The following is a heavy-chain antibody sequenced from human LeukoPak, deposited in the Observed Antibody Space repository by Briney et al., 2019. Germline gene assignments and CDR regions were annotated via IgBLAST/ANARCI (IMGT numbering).Heavy chain of an antibody. D-gene: IGHD3-10*01. CDR3: ARDGSMRAGLYYFDY. CDR1: GYTFTSYY. J-gene: IGHJ4*02. Sequence: GASVKVSCKASGYTFTSYYMHWVRQARGQGLEWMGIINPSGGSTSYAQKFQGRVTMTRDTSTSTVYMELSSLRSEDTAVYYCARDGSMRAGLYYFDYWGQGTLVTVSS. V-gene: IGHV1-46*01. CDR2: INPSGGST.